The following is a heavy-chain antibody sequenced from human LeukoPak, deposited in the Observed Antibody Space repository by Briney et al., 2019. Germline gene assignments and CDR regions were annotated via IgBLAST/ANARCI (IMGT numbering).Heavy chain of an antibody. CDR3: ARVRYRLTETYIDY. CDR1: GYTFTGYY. CDR2: INPNSGGT. V-gene: IGHV1-2*02. J-gene: IGHJ4*02. D-gene: IGHD3-9*01. Sequence: ASVKVSCKASGYTFTGYYMHWVRQAPGQGLEWMGWINPNSGGTNYAQKFQGRVTMTRDTSISTAYMELSRLRSDDTAVYYCARVRYRLTETYIDYWGQGTLVTVSS.